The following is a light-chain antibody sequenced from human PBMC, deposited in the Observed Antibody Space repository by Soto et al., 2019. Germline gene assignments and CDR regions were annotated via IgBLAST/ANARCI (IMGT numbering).Light chain of an antibody. CDR2: GAY. CDR3: HQSNMTFRYT. V-gene: IGKV1-39*01. CDR1: QSISTY. Sequence: DIQMTQSPSSLSASVGDRVTITCRASQSISTYLNWYQQKPGKAPKLLIYGAYSLQSGVPSRFTGIGSETDFTVTMASLQPEDFATYDCHQSNMTFRYTVAQGTKVDIK. J-gene: IGKJ2*01.